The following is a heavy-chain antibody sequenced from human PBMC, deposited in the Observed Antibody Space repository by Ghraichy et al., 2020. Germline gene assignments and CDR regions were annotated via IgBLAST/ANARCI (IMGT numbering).Heavy chain of an antibody. CDR3: ARDFRGRLSTGPPYDSSGYYSLGWGGYSYYGMDV. CDR2: ISYGGSNK. CDR1: GFTFSSYD. J-gene: IGHJ6*02. Sequence: GGSLRLSCAASGFTFSSYDMNWVRQAPGKGLEWMAVISYGGSNKYYADSVKGRFTISRDNSKNSLYLRMNSLRAEDTAVYYCARDFRGRLSTGPPYDSSGYYSLGWGGYSYYGMDVWGQGTTVTVSS. V-gene: IGHV3-30-3*01. D-gene: IGHD3-22*01.